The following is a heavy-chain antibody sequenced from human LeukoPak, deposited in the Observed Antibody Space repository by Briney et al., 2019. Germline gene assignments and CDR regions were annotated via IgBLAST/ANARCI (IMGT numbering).Heavy chain of an antibody. CDR2: ISSSGSTI. Sequence: GGSLRLSCAASGFTFSSYEMNWVRQAPGKGLEWVSYISSSGSTIYYADSVKGRFTISRDNSKNTLYLQMNSLRAEDTAVYYCAREDVGAPDYWGQGTLVTVSS. D-gene: IGHD1-26*01. CDR3: AREDVGAPDY. V-gene: IGHV3-48*03. J-gene: IGHJ4*02. CDR1: GFTFSSYE.